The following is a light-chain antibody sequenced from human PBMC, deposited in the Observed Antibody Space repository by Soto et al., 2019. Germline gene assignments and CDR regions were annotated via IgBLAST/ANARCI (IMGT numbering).Light chain of an antibody. CDR2: DAC. CDR1: QSISTY. V-gene: IGKV3-11*01. Sequence: EIMLTQSPASLSLSPGERATLSCRASQSISTYLAWYQQKPGQAPRLLIYDACNRATGIPARFSGSGSGTDFTLTISSLEPEDFAVYYCQHRTSWPPYTFGQGTKVDI. CDR3: QHRTSWPPYT. J-gene: IGKJ2*01.